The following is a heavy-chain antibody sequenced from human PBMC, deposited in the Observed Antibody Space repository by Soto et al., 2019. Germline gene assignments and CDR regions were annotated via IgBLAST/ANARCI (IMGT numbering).Heavy chain of an antibody. J-gene: IGHJ4*02. D-gene: IGHD5-18*01. CDR1: EYSFTTYW. CDR2: IYPGDSDT. CDR3: ARRGYTYGHYYFDY. Sequence: GESLKISCKGSEYSFTTYWIGWVRQMPGKGLEWMGIIYPGDSDTRYSPSFQGQVTISADKSINTAYLQWSSLKASDTAVYYCARRGYTYGHYYFDYWGQGTLVTVSS. V-gene: IGHV5-51*01.